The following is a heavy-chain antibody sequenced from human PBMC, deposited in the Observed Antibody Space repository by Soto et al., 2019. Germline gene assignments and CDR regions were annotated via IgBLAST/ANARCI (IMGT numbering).Heavy chain of an antibody. J-gene: IGHJ6*03. CDR1: GFTFTDHD. CDR2: TRDKANSYTT. Sequence: EVQLVESGGGLVQPGGSLRLSCAVSGFTFTDHDMDWVRQAPGKGLEWVGRTRDKANSYTTEYAASVKGRFTISRDDSKNSVYLQMNSLKTEDTAVYYCARVRFLDYYYYMAVWGKGTTVTVSS. D-gene: IGHD3-3*01. V-gene: IGHV3-72*01. CDR3: ARVRFLDYYYYMAV.